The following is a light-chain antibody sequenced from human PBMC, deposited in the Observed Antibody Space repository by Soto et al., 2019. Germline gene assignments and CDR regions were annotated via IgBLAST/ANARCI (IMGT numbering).Light chain of an antibody. V-gene: IGLV1-44*01. CDR1: SSNIGINS. CDR3: AAWDDSLNGVV. J-gene: IGLJ2*01. CDR2: SNN. Sequence: QSVLTQPPSASGIPGQRVTISCSGSSSNIGINSVNWYQQLPGTAPKLLIYSNNQRPSGVPDRFSGSKSGTSASLALSGLQSEDEADYYCAAWDDSLNGVVFGGGTKLTVL.